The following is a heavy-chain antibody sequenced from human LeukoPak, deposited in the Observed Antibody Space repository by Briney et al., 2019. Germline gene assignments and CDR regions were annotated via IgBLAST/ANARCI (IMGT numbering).Heavy chain of an antibody. D-gene: IGHD3-10*01. CDR3: VRGSSGTVVRGVSWAWFDP. V-gene: IGHV4-59*08. CDR2: MYYRWNT. J-gene: IGHJ5*02. CDR1: GGSISSYY. Sequence: PAETLSLTCTVSGGSISSYYWSWIRQPPGKGLEGLGYMYYRWNTNHSPSLKSRVANTLDTSQNHFALKLSSVTAADTAVYYCVRGSSGTVVRGVSWAWFDPWGQGTLVTVS.